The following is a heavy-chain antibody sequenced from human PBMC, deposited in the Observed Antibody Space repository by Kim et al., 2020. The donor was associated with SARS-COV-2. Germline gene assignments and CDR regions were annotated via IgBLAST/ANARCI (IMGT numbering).Heavy chain of an antibody. D-gene: IGHD6-13*01. CDR3: ARVKRQGSSWWVDV. CDR1: GYIFTSYA. Sequence: ASVKVSCKASGYIFTSYAMSWVRQAPGQGLECMGWINTNTGNPTYAQGFTGRFVFSLDTSVSTAYLQISSLKADDTALYYCARVKRQGSSWWVDVWGQGTTLTVSS. J-gene: IGHJ6*02. CDR2: INTNTGNP. V-gene: IGHV7-4-1*02.